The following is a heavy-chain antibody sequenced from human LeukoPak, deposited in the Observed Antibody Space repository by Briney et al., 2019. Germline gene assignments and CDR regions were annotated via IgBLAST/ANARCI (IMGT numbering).Heavy chain of an antibody. D-gene: IGHD1-26*01. V-gene: IGHV1-2*02. Sequence: ASVKVCCKASGYTFTGYFMHWVRQAPGPGLERVGCINPNSGGRKYAQKFQGSVTMTRDKSISTAYMELSRLRSEDTAVYYCARRGSSVGGSYYSFDYWGQGTLVTVSS. CDR1: GYTFTGYF. CDR3: ARRGSSVGGSYYSFDY. CDR2: INPNSGGR. J-gene: IGHJ4*02.